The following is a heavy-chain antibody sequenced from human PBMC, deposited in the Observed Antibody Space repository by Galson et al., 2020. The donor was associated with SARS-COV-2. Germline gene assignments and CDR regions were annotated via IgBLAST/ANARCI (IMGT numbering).Heavy chain of an antibody. D-gene: IGHD4-17*01. CDR3: AKDLGFGDYADY. V-gene: IGHV3-33*06. CDR1: GFTFSSYG. J-gene: IGHJ4*02. Sequence: QLGESLKISCAASGFTFSSYGMHWVRQAPGKGLEWVAVIWYDGSNKYYADSVKGRFTISRDNSKNTLYLQMNSLRAEDTAVYYCAKDLGFGDYADYWGQGTLVTVSS. CDR2: IWYDGSNK.